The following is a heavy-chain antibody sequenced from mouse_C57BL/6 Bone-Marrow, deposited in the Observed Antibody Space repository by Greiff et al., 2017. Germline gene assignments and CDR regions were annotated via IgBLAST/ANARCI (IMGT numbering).Heavy chain of an antibody. J-gene: IGHJ4*01. CDR3: AESDGCDDYTMDY. V-gene: IGHV1-64*01. Sequence: QVQLQQPGAELVKPGASVKLSCKASGYTFTNYWMHWVKQRPGQGLEWIGMMHPNGGSPDYNEKFKSEATLSVAKSSRTAYMELRSLTSEDSAVYYCAESDGCDDYTMDYWGQGTSVTVSS. D-gene: IGHD2-2*01. CDR1: GYTFTNYW. CDR2: MHPNGGSP.